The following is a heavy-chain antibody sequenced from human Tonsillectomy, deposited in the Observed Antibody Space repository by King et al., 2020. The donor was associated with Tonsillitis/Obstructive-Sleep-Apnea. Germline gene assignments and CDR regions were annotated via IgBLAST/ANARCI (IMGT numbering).Heavy chain of an antibody. J-gene: IGHJ6*03. CDR3: ARPAWDNQRNYYMDV. CDR2: IYPGDSHT. V-gene: IGHV5-51*01. D-gene: IGHD1-14*01. CDR1: GYSFTNYW. Sequence: QLVQSGAEVKKPGESLKISCKGSGYSFTNYWIGWVRQMPGKGLEWMGIIYPGDSHTRYSPSFQGQVTISADKSISTAYLQWSSLKASDTAIYYCARPAWDNQRNYYMDVWGKGTTVTVSS.